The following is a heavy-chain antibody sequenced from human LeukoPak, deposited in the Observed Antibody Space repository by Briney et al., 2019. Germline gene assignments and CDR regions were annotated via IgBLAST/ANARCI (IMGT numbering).Heavy chain of an antibody. V-gene: IGHV4-59*01. J-gene: IGHJ1*01. CDR3: ARGTVTTEYFQP. CDR2: IYYSGGT. CDR1: GGSISSYH. Sequence: SSETLSLTCTVSGGSISSYHWSWIRQPPGKGLEWIGYIYYSGGTNYNPSLKSRVTISVDTSKKQFSLKLSSVAAADTAVYYCARGTVTTEYFQPWGQGTLVTVSS. D-gene: IGHD4-17*01.